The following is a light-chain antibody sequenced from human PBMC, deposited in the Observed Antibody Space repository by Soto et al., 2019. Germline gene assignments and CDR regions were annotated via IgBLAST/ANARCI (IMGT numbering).Light chain of an antibody. Sequence: QSVLTQPPSMSGTPGQRVTISCSGSSSNIGSNTVNWYQQLPGTAPKLPIYSSDQRPSGVPDRVSGSKSGTSASLAISGLQPEDEADYYCAASHDSRNGWVFGGGTKLTVL. J-gene: IGLJ3*02. CDR3: AASHDSRNGWV. CDR1: SSNIGSNT. V-gene: IGLV1-44*01. CDR2: SSD.